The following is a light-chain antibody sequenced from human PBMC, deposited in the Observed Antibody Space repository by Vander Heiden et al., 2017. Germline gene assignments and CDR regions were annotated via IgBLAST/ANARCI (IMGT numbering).Light chain of an antibody. CDR1: ISDVGGYNY. V-gene: IGLV2-14*03. Sequence: QSAFHHPAPPSGSPGRSITTSPTGTISDVGGYNYVSWYQQHPGKAPKFLIYDVSNRPSGVSNRFSGSKSGNTASLTISRLQAEDEADYYCISYTSSSTRGVFGTGTKVTVL. J-gene: IGLJ1*01. CDR3: ISYTSSSTRGV. CDR2: DVS.